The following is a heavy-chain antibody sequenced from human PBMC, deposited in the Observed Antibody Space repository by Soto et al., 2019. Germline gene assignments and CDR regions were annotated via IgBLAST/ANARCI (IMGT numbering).Heavy chain of an antibody. CDR3: AKETATSVDYYYFYGLDV. J-gene: IGHJ6*02. CDR1: GFIFGTYG. CDR2: ISYDGNKE. Sequence: VQLVESGGGVVQPGRSLRLSCSASGFIFGTYGMDWVRQAPGKGLEWVALISYDGNKEFYADSVKGRFTISRDNSRNTLYLHMNSLKPEDTAMSYCAKETATSVDYYYFYGLDVWGPGTTVSVSS. V-gene: IGHV3-30*18. D-gene: IGHD1-1*01.